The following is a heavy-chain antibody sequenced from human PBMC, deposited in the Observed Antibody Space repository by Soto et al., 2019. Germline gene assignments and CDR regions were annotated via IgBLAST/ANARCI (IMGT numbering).Heavy chain of an antibody. CDR3: AKDVLYSSSSGYFDY. J-gene: IGHJ4*02. D-gene: IGHD6-6*01. CDR1: GFTFDDYT. Sequence: EVQLVESGGVVVQPGGSLRLSCAASGFTFDDYTMHWVRQAPGKGLDWVSLISWDGGSTYYADSVKGRFTISRDNSKNSLYLLMNSLRTEDTALYYCAKDVLYSSSSGYFDYWGQGTLVTVSS. CDR2: ISWDGGST. V-gene: IGHV3-43*01.